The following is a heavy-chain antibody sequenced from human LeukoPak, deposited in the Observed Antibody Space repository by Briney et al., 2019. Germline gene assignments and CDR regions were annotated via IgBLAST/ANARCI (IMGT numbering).Heavy chain of an antibody. D-gene: IGHD3-10*01. CDR3: ARDRGYLDGFDI. CDR2: IYYSGST. J-gene: IGHJ3*02. V-gene: IGHV4-59*01. CDR1: GASITNYY. Sequence: PSETPSLTCTVSGASITNYYWSWIRQPPGKGLEWIGYIYYSGSTNYNPSLNSRVTISIDKSNNQFSLKVNSVTAADTAVYYCARDRGYLDGFDIWGQGTMVTVSS.